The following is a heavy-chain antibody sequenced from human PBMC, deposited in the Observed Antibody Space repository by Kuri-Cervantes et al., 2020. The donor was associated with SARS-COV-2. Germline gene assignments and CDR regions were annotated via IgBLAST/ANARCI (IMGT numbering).Heavy chain of an antibody. CDR2: IFRSGIT. J-gene: IGHJ6*03. D-gene: IGHD3-22*01. Sequence: SETLSLTCAVYGGSFSGYYWSWIRQPPGKGLEWIGSIFRSGITYYNPSLKSRVTMSVDTTKNQFSLKLSSVTAADTAVYYCARIDYHTSGYYYYYYYMDVWGKGTTVTVSS. CDR3: ARIDYHTSGYYYYYYYMDV. V-gene: IGHV4-34*12. CDR1: GGSFSGYY.